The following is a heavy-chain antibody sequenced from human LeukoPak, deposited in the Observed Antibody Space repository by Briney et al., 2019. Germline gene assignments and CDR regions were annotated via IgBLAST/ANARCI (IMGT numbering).Heavy chain of an antibody. J-gene: IGHJ4*02. D-gene: IGHD5-12*01. CDR3: ATNGGGDSGYGNFDY. V-gene: IGHV3-9*02. Sequence: PGRSLRLSCAVSGFTSDDYAMHWVRQVPGKGLEWVSGISWNSDTIGYADSVKGRFTISRDNAKNSLYLQMNSLRAEDTAFYYCATNGGGDSGYGNFDYWGQGTLVTVSS. CDR1: GFTSDDYA. CDR2: ISWNSDTI.